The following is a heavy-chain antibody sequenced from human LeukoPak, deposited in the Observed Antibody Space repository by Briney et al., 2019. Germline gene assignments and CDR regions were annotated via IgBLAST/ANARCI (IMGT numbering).Heavy chain of an antibody. CDR2: IALDGSRK. CDR3: ARDPGDASGWFFDY. CDR1: GFTFSHHH. J-gene: IGHJ4*02. Sequence: GGSLRLSCAASGFTFSHHHIHWVRQAPGKGLEWVTVIALDGSRKIYADSVKGRFAISRDNSKNTVSLQMNSLGVEDTAVYYCARDPGDASGWFFDYWGQGARVIVSS. V-gene: IGHV3-30*03. D-gene: IGHD6-19*01.